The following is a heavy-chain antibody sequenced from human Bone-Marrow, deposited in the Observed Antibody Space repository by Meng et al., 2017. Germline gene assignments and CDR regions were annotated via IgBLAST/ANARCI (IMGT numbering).Heavy chain of an antibody. CDR1: GVAFSSYA. V-gene: IGHV3-23*01. CDR3: AKDIRGRGGSGMYFDL. CDR2: ITTSGDIT. Sequence: GESLKISCAASGVAFSSYAMTWVRQAPGKGLDWVSSITTSGDITYYADSVKGRFTISRDNSRNTLYLQMNSMRVEETALYYCAKDIRGRGGSGMYFDLWGRGTLVTVSS. J-gene: IGHJ2*01. D-gene: IGHD3-10*01.